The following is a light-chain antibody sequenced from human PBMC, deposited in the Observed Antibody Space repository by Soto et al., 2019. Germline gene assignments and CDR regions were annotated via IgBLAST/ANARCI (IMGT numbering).Light chain of an antibody. CDR2: DNN. Sequence: QSVLTQPPSVSAAPGQKVTISCSGSGSNIDNNYVSWYQQLPGTAPKLLIYDNNKRPSGIPDRFSGSKSGTSATLGITGLQTGDEADYYCGAWDSSRRTGVLFGGGTKLTVL. V-gene: IGLV1-51*01. CDR1: GSNIDNNY. CDR3: GAWDSSRRTGVL. J-gene: IGLJ2*01.